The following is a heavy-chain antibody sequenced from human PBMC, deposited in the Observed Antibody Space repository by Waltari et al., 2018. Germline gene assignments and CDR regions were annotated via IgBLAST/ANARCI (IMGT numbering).Heavy chain of an antibody. Sequence: QESGPGLVKPSETLSLTCTVSGGSITSQYWSWLRQPPGKGLECLALIYWNGDKRHSPSLKSRLTITKDTSENQVVLTMTNMDPVDTGTYYCAHYGDYDRAPFDHWGQGILVTVSS. CDR2: IYWNGDK. J-gene: IGHJ4*02. D-gene: IGHD4-17*01. V-gene: IGHV2-5*08. CDR3: AHYGDYDRAPFDH. CDR1: GGSITSQY.